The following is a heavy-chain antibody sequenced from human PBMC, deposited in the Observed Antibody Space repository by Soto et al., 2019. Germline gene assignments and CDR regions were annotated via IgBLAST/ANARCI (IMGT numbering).Heavy chain of an antibody. CDR2: IIPIFGTA. Sequence: SVKVSFKASGGTFSSYAISWVRQAPGQGLEWMGGIIPIFGTANYAQKFQGRVTITADESTSTAYMELSSLRSEDTAVYYCARVVGATNLYYYYGMDVWGQGTTVTVSS. D-gene: IGHD1-26*01. V-gene: IGHV1-69*13. CDR1: GGTFSSYA. CDR3: ARVVGATNLYYYYGMDV. J-gene: IGHJ6*02.